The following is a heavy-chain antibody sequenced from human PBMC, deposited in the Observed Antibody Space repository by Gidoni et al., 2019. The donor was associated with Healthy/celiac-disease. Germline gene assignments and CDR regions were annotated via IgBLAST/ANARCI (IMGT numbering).Heavy chain of an antibody. Sequence: QVQLQQWGAGLLKPSETLSLTCAVDGGAFSGYYWSWSRQPPGKGLEWIGEINHSGSTNYNPSLKSRVTISVDPSKNQFSLKLSSVTAADTAVYYCARGGLTIFGVVISSPAFDIWGQGTMVTVSS. CDR3: ARGGLTIFGVVISSPAFDI. CDR2: INHSGST. J-gene: IGHJ3*02. CDR1: GGAFSGYY. D-gene: IGHD3-3*01. V-gene: IGHV4-34*01.